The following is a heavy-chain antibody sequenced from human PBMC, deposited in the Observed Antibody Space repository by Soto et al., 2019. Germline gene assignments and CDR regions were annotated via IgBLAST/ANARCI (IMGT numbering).Heavy chain of an antibody. D-gene: IGHD3-9*01. CDR1: GYTFTGYY. V-gene: IGHV1-2*02. CDR2: INPNRGGT. CDR3: ARDLVAYYDILTGYYRRYYYYGMDV. Sequence: AASVKVSCKASGYTFTGYYMHWVRKAPGQGLEWMGWINPNRGGTNYAQKFQGRVTMTRGTSLSTAHMELRRLRSDDTAVYYCARDLVAYYDILTGYYRRYYYYGMDVWGQGTAVTVSS. J-gene: IGHJ6*02.